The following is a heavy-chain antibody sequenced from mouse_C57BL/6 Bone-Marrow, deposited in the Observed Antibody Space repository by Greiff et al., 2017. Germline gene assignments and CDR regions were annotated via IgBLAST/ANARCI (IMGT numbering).Heavy chain of an antibody. CDR3: ARHYYGSRYDFDY. CDR2: ISSGGSYT. V-gene: IGHV5-6*01. D-gene: IGHD1-1*01. J-gene: IGHJ2*01. CDR1: GFTFSSYG. Sequence: EVQRVESGGDLVKPGGSLKFSCAASGFTFSSYGMSWVRQTPDKRLEWVATISSGGSYTYYPDSVKGRVTITRDNATNTQYLQMSSLKSEDTAMYYCARHYYGSRYDFDYWGQGTTLTVSS.